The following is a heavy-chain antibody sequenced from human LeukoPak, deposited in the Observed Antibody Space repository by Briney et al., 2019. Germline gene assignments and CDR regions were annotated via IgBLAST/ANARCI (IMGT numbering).Heavy chain of an antibody. CDR1: GGSISSGDYY. CDR3: ARGPSGDYGGYFDS. J-gene: IGHJ4*02. V-gene: IGHV4-30-4*01. D-gene: IGHD4-17*01. Sequence: SSQTLSLTCTVSGGSISSGDYYWSWSRQPRGKGLEWIGYIYYSGSTYYNPSLKSRVTISVDTSKNQFSLKLSSVTAADTAVYYCARGPSGDYGGYFDSWGQGALVTVSS. CDR2: IYYSGST.